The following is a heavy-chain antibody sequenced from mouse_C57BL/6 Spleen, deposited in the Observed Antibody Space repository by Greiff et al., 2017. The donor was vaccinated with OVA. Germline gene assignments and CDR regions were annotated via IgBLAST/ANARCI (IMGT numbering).Heavy chain of an antibody. CDR2: IYPGDGDT. D-gene: IGHD1-1*01. CDR1: GYAFSSSW. V-gene: IGHV1-80*01. CDR3: ARCYGSSYCYFDV. Sequence: QVQLQESGPGLVKPGASVKISCTASGYAFSSSWMNWVKQRPGKGLEWIGQIYPGDGDTNYNGKFKGKATLTADNSSSTASMQLSSLTSEDSAVYGWARCYGSSYCYFDVWGTGTTVTVSS. J-gene: IGHJ1*03.